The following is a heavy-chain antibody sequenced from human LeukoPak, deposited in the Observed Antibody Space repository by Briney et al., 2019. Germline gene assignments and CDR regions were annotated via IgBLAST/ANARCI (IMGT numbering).Heavy chain of an antibody. CDR2: IYYSGST. CDR3: ARLVCGGGSCPAEFDY. V-gene: IGHV4-39*01. J-gene: IGHJ4*02. D-gene: IGHD2-15*01. CDR1: GVSVSSGGHY. Sequence: SETLSLTCIVSGVSVSSGGHYWGWIRQPPGKGLEWIGSIYYSGSTYYNPSLNNRVTIFIDMSKNQFSLRLNSVTATDTAVYYCARLVCGGGSCPAEFDYWGQGTLVTVSS.